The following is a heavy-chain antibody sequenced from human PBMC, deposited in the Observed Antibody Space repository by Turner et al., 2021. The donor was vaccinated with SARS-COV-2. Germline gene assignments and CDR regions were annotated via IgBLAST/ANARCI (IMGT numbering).Heavy chain of an antibody. V-gene: IGHV1-2*02. CDR3: AVVPAAKTRGYYYGMDV. CDR1: GYTFTDYY. Sequence: QVQLVQSGAEVKKPGASVKVSCKASGYTFTDYYMHWVRQAPGQGLEWMGWINPNSGGTNYAQKFQGRVTMTSDTSISTAYMELSRLRSDDTAVYYRAVVPAAKTRGYYYGMDVWGQGTTVTVSS. CDR2: INPNSGGT. D-gene: IGHD2-2*01. J-gene: IGHJ6*02.